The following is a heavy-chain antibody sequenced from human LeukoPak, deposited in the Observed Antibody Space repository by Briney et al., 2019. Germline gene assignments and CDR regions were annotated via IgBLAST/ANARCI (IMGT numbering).Heavy chain of an antibody. J-gene: IGHJ4*02. D-gene: IGHD1-1*01. V-gene: IGHV3-33*03. CDR2: IWYDGSEK. CDR1: RFPFRSYG. Sequence: GGSLTLSCAASRFPFRSYGMHWVRQAPGKGLEWVADIWYDGSEKCYADSVKGRFTVSRDNSNNMLYLQMDSLKAEDRAVYYCATYNSGTIDHWGQGTLVTVSS. CDR3: ATYNSGTIDH.